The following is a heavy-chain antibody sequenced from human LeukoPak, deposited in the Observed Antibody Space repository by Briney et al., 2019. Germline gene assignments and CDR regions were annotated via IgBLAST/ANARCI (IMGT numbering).Heavy chain of an antibody. Sequence: PSQTLSLTCTVSGGSISSGGYYWSWIRQPPGKGLEWIGSLYYGGTTYDNPSLQSRVTITVDTSRNQFSLKLNSVTAADTAVYYCARHPSGTYYRFDYWGQGTLVTVSS. D-gene: IGHD1-26*01. J-gene: IGHJ4*02. CDR1: GGSISSGGYY. CDR3: ARHPSGTYYRFDY. CDR2: LYYGGTT. V-gene: IGHV4-39*01.